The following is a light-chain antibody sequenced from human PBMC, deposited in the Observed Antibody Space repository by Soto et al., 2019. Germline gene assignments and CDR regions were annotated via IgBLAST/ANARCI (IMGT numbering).Light chain of an antibody. CDR3: SSYTSSNSYV. J-gene: IGLJ1*01. CDR2: DVS. CDR1: SSDVGAYNY. Sequence: QSALTQPASVSGSPGQSITISCTGTSSDVGAYNYVSWYQQHPGKGPKLMIYDVSNRPSGVFDRFSGSKSGNTASLTISGLQAEDEAEYYCSSYTSSNSYVFGTGTKVTVL. V-gene: IGLV2-14*01.